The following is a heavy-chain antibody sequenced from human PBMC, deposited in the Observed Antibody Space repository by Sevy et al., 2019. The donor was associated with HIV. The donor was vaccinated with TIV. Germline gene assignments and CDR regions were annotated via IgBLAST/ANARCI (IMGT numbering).Heavy chain of an antibody. CDR3: AKVLPRSSSWYYYYYGMDV. CDR2: ISYDGSNK. D-gene: IGHD6-13*01. J-gene: IGHJ6*02. CDR1: GFTFSSYG. Sequence: GGSLRLCCAASGFTFSSYGMHWVRQAPGKGLEWVAVISYDGSNKYYADSVKGRFTISRDNSKNTLYLQMNSLRAEDTAVYYCAKVLPRSSSWYYYYYGMDVWGQGTTVTVSS. V-gene: IGHV3-30*18.